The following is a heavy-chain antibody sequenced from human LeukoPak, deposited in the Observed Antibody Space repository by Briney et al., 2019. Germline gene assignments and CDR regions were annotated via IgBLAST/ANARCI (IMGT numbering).Heavy chain of an antibody. Sequence: ASVNVSCKASGYTFTGYYMHWVRQAPGQGLEWMGWINPNSGGTNYAQKFQGRVTMTRDTSISTAYMELSRLRSDDTAVYYCAREGVVPAATDAFDIWGQGTMVTVSS. CDR1: GYTFTGYY. CDR3: AREGVVPAATDAFDI. J-gene: IGHJ3*02. V-gene: IGHV1-2*02. D-gene: IGHD2-2*01. CDR2: INPNSGGT.